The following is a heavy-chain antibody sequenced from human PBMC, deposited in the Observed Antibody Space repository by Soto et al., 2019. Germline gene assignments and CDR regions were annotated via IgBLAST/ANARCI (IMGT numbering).Heavy chain of an antibody. CDR2: INYSGHT. V-gene: IGHV4-59*08. Sequence: SETLSLTCTVSGESMSPYYWSWIRQSPTKGLEWIGYINYSGHTSYNPSLKSRVTISVDTSNNQFSLKLSSVTAADTAVYYCARRYGSCFDFWGQGTLVTVSS. CDR1: GESMSPYY. D-gene: IGHD5-18*01. J-gene: IGHJ4*02. CDR3: ARRYGSCFDF.